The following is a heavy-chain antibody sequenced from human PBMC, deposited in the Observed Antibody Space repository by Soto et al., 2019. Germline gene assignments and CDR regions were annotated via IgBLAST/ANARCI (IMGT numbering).Heavy chain of an antibody. J-gene: IGHJ6*02. CDR2: IIPIFGTA. D-gene: IGHD3-10*01. CDR3: ARDRGTMVRGVYYGMYV. V-gene: IGHV1-69*12. CDR1: GGTFSSYA. Sequence: QVQLVQSGAEVKKPGSSVKVSCKASGGTFSSYAISWVRQAPGQGLEWMGGIIPIFGTANYAQKFQGRVTISADESTSTAYMELSSLRSEDTAVYYCARDRGTMVRGVYYGMYVWGQGTTVTVSS.